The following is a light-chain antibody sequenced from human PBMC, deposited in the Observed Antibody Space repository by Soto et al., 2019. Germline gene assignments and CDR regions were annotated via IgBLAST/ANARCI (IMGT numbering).Light chain of an antibody. J-gene: IGLJ1*01. CDR3: QSYDSGLSASV. CDR2: GNS. CDR1: SSNIGAGYD. V-gene: IGLV1-40*01. Sequence: QSVLTQPPSVSGAPGQRVTISCTGSSSNIGAGYDVHWYQQLPGTAPKLLIYGNSNRPSGVPDRFSGSKSGTSASLAITGLQADDEADYYCQSYDSGLSASVFGTGTKVTVL.